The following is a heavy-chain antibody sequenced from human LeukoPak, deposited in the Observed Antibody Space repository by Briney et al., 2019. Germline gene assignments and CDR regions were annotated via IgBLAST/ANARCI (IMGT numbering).Heavy chain of an antibody. J-gene: IGHJ5*02. CDR2: IIPIFGTA. Sequence: SVKVSCKASGGTFSSYAISWVRQAPGQGLEWMGGIIPIFGTANYAQKFQGRVTITADESTSTAYMELSSLRSEDTAVYYCADSSIAARPFDPWGQGTLVTISS. V-gene: IGHV1-69*13. D-gene: IGHD6-6*01. CDR1: GGTFSSYA. CDR3: ADSSIAARPFDP.